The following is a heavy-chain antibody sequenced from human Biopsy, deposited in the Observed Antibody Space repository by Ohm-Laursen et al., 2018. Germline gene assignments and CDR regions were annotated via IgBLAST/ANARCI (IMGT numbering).Heavy chain of an antibody. CDR1: GFTFSSYV. CDR3: AKDHYSGSACYSDEHVLDF. Sequence: SLRLSCTASGFTFSSYVMSWVRQAPGKGLEWVSTISGSGSTTYYADSVKGRFTISRDNSKNTLYLQMNSLRAEDTAVYYCAKDHYSGSACYSDEHVLDFWGQGTMVTVSS. V-gene: IGHV3-23*01. D-gene: IGHD2-15*01. J-gene: IGHJ4*03. CDR2: ISGSGSTT.